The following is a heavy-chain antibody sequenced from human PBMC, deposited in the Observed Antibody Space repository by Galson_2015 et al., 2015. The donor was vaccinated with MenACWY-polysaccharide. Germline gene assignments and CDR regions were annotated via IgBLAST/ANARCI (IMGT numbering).Heavy chain of an antibody. D-gene: IGHD6-19*01. J-gene: IGHJ4*02. Sequence: ETLSLTCTVSGGSISSYYWSWIRQPPGKGLEWIGYIYNSGSTNYNPSLKSRVTISVDTSKRQFSLKLRSVTAADTAVYYCARGCLVPAWDYFDSWGQGILVTVSS. CDR1: GGSISSYY. CDR3: ARGCLVPAWDYFDS. V-gene: IGHV4-59*01. CDR2: IYNSGST.